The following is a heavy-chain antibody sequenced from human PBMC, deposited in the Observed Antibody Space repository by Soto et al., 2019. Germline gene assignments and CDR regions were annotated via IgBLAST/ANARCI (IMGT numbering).Heavy chain of an antibody. D-gene: IGHD6-6*01. CDR3: ARDQESSSSYYYYYMDV. Sequence: GGSLRLSCAASGFTFSSYAMHWVRQAPGKGLEWVAVISYDGSNKYYADSVKGRFTISRDNSKNTLYLQMNSLRAEDTAVYYCARDQESSSSYYYYYMDVWGKGTTVTVSS. V-gene: IGHV3-30*04. J-gene: IGHJ6*03. CDR1: GFTFSSYA. CDR2: ISYDGSNK.